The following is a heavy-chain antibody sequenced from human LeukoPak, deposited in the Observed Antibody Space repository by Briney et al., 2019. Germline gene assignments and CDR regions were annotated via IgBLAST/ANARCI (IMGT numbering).Heavy chain of an antibody. D-gene: IGHD5-12*01. CDR2: INPNSGGT. Sequence: ASVKVSCKASGYTFTGYYMNWVRQAPGQGLEWMGWINPNSGGTNYAQKFQGRVTMTRDTSISTAYMELSRLRSDDTAVYYCARDQGQEWLRIEIDYYYYMDVWGKGTTVTVSS. J-gene: IGHJ6*03. CDR3: ARDQGQEWLRIEIDYYYYMDV. CDR1: GYTFTGYY. V-gene: IGHV1-2*02.